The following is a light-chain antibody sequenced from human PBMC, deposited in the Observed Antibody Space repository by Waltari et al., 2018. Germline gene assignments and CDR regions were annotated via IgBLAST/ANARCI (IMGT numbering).Light chain of an antibody. CDR1: QSINIW. CDR3: QQYYTFAVT. CDR2: KAA. J-gene: IGKJ5*01. Sequence: DIQMTQSPSTLSASVGDRVTITCRASQSINIWLAWYQQKPGKAPKVLIDKAANLASGVPSRFGGSGSGTEFTLTINSLQPDDFATYYCQQYYTFAVTFGQGTRLEIK. V-gene: IGKV1-5*03.